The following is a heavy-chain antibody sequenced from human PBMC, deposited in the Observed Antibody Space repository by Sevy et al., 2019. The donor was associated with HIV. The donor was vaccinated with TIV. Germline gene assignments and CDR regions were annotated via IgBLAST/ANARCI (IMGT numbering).Heavy chain of an antibody. CDR2: ISRDRRTI. D-gene: IGHD3-22*01. CDR1: GFTFSTYT. V-gene: IGHV3-48*02. CDR3: AREAYYYDSREENWFDP. Sequence: GGSLRLSCVGSGFTFSTYTMHWVRQAPGKGLEWLSSISRDRRTIYYADSLKGRFNISRDNAKNSLYLQMNSLRDEDTAVDYCAREAYYYDSREENWFDPWGQGTLVTVSS. J-gene: IGHJ5*02.